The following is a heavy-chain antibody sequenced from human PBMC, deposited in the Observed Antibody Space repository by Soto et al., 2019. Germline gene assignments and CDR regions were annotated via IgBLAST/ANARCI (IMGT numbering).Heavy chain of an antibody. V-gene: IGHV4-34*01. Sequence: QVQLQQWGAGLLKPSETLSLTCAVFGGSLSGSYWSWIRQPPGKGLESIGEIYHSGRTNYSPSLKSRVTISLDTSKNQCSLKLASVTAADTAVYYCARVGRYCTGGSCFFSAFDIWGQGTMVTVSS. J-gene: IGHJ3*02. CDR1: GGSLSGSY. D-gene: IGHD2-15*01. CDR2: IYHSGRT. CDR3: ARVGRYCTGGSCFFSAFDI.